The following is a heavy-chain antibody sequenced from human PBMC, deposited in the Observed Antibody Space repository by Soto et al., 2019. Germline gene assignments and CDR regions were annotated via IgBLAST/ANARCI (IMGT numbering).Heavy chain of an antibody. V-gene: IGHV5-51*01. CDR3: ARHSGSYWHYLDF. D-gene: IGHD1-26*01. CDR2: IYPGDSDT. J-gene: IGHJ4*02. Sequence: SLKISCKGSGYSFASHWVAWVRQMPEKGLEWIGTIYPGDSDTKYSSAFRGHVTISADTSVSTAYLQWRSLEATDSAIYYCARHSGSYWHYLDFWGQGTLVTVSS. CDR1: GYSFASHW.